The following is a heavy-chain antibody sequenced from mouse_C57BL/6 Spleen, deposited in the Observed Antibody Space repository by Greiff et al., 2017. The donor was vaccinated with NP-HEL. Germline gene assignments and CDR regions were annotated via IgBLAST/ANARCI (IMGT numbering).Heavy chain of an antibody. CDR2: INPYNGGT. Sequence: VQLQQSGPVLVKPGASVKMSCKASGYTFTDYYMNWVKQSHGKSLEWIGVINPYNGGTSYNQKFKGKATLTVDKSSSTAYMELNSLTSEDSAVYYGARPDYYGSSHWYFDVWGTGTTVTVSS. CDR3: ARPDYYGSSHWYFDV. J-gene: IGHJ1*03. CDR1: GYTFTDYY. V-gene: IGHV1-19*01. D-gene: IGHD1-1*01.